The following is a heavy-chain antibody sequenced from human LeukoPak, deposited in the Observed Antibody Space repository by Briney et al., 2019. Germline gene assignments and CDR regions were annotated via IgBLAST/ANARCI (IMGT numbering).Heavy chain of an antibody. D-gene: IGHD3-3*01. V-gene: IGHV3-23*01. CDR2: ISGSGGST. CDR3: AKDLPGITIFGVVYYYYGMDV. J-gene: IGHJ6*02. CDR1: GFTFSSYA. Sequence: GGSLRLSCAASGFTFSSYAMSWVRQAPGKGLEWVSAISGSGGSTYYADSVKGRFTISRDNSKNTLYLQMNSLRAEDTAVYYCAKDLPGITIFGVVYYYYGMDVWGQGTTVTVSS.